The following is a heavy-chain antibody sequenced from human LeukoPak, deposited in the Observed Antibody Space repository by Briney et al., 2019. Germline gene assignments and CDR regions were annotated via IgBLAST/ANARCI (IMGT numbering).Heavy chain of an antibody. D-gene: IGHD5-12*01. CDR3: ARGSGYSGYDPLDY. CDR2: INHSGST. CDR1: GGSFSGYY. V-gene: IGHV4-34*01. J-gene: IGHJ4*02. Sequence: SETLSLTCAVYGGSFSGYYWSWIRQPPGKGLEWIGEINHSGSTNYNPSLKSRVTISVDTSKNQFSLKLSSVTAADTAVYYCARGSGYSGYDPLDYWGQGTLVTVSS.